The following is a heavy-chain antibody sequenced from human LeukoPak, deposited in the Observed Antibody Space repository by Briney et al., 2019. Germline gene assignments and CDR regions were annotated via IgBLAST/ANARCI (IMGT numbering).Heavy chain of an antibody. CDR2: IYHSGST. J-gene: IGHJ3*02. D-gene: IGHD2-2*01. V-gene: IGHV4-38-2*01. CDR1: GYSISSGYY. CDR3: ARIGYCSSTSCYGAFDI. Sequence: SETLSLTCAVSGYSISSGYYWGWIRQPPGKGLEWIGSIYHSGSTYYNPSLQSRVTISVDTTNNQFSLKLSSVTAADTAVCYCARIGYCSSTSCYGAFDIWGQGTMVTVSS.